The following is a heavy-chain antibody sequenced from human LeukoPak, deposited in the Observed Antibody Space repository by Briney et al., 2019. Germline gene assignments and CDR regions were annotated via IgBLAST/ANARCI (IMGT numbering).Heavy chain of an antibody. CDR1: GLTFDDYG. D-gene: IGHD1-26*01. CDR3: ARAMGATSPPSDY. V-gene: IGHV3-20*04. Sequence: PGGSLRLSCAASGLTFDDYGMSWVRHAPGRGLEWVSGINWNGGSTGYAGSVKGRFTISRDNAKNSLYLQMNSLRAEDTALYYCARAMGATSPPSDYWGQGTLVTVSS. CDR2: INWNGGST. J-gene: IGHJ4*02.